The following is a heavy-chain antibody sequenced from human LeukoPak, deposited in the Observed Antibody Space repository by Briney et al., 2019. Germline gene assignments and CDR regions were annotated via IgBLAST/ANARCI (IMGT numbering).Heavy chain of an antibody. CDR3: AKAREMTARIVVIPDAFDI. CDR2: IQNDGSDN. J-gene: IGHJ3*02. Sequence: GGSLRLSCAASGFSFKTYGMHWVRQAPGRGLEWVAFIQNDGSDNYYADSVKGRFTISRDNSKNTLDLQMNSLRAEDTAVYYCAKAREMTARIVVIPDAFDIWGQGTMVVVSS. V-gene: IGHV3-30*02. D-gene: IGHD3-22*01. CDR1: GFSFKTYG.